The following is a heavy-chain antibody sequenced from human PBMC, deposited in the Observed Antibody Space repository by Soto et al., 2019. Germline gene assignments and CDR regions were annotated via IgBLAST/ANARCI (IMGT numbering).Heavy chain of an antibody. Sequence: QVQLVQSGAEVKKPGASVKVSCKASGYTFTSYAMHWVRQAPGQRLEWMGWINAGNGNTKYSQKFQGRVTITRDTSASTAYMELSSLRSEDTAVYYCAKDYFDRSGYYTPALLFDYWGQGTLVTVSS. CDR2: INAGNGNT. J-gene: IGHJ4*02. V-gene: IGHV1-3*01. CDR1: GYTFTSYA. D-gene: IGHD3-22*01. CDR3: AKDYFDRSGYYTPALLFDY.